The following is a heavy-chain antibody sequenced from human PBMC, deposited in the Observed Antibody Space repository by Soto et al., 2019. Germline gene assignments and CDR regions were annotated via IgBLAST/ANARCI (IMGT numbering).Heavy chain of an antibody. CDR1: GFTFSSYA. CDR2: ISGSGDST. V-gene: IGHV3-23*01. J-gene: IGHJ2*01. CDR3: AKRTVGWYFDL. D-gene: IGHD4-17*01. Sequence: EVQLLESGGGLVQPEGSLRLSCAASGFTFSSYAMSWVRQAPGKGLEWVSAISGSGDSTYYADSVKGRFTISRDNSKNTQYLQMNSLRAEDTAVYYCAKRTVGWYFDLWGRGTLVTVYS.